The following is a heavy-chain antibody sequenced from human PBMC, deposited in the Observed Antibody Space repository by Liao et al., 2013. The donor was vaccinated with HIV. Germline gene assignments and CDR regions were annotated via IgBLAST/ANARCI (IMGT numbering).Heavy chain of an antibody. J-gene: IGHJ4*02. Sequence: QVQLQESGPGLVKPSETLSLTCAVYGGSFSGYYWSWIRQPPGKGLEWIGEINHSGRTNYNPSLKSRVTISVDTSKNQFSLKVSSVTAADTAVYYCARLSPSDYWGQGTLVTVFS. V-gene: IGHV4-34*10. D-gene: IGHD3-16*02. CDR1: GGSFSGYY. CDR2: INHSGRT. CDR3: ARLSPSDY.